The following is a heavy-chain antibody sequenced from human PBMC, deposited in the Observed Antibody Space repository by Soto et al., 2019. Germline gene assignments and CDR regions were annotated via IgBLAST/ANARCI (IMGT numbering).Heavy chain of an antibody. J-gene: IGHJ4*02. V-gene: IGHV1-69*13. CDR3: SRQKGHDILTGYPEYYFDY. D-gene: IGHD3-9*01. CDR1: GGTFSSYA. Sequence: SVKVSCKASGGTFSSYAISWVRQAPGQGLKWKGGIITIFGTANYAQKFQGRVTITADESTSTVYMELSSLRSEDTAVYYCSRQKGHDILTGYPEYYFDYWGQGTLVTVSS. CDR2: IITIFGTA.